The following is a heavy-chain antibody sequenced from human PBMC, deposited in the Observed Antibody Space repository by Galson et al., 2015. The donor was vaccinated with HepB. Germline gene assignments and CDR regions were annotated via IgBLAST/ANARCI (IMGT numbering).Heavy chain of an antibody. J-gene: IGHJ6*03. CDR2: IYPGDSDT. V-gene: IGHV5-51*01. CDR1: GYSFTSYW. CDR3: ARQLDGRGYYYYMDV. Sequence: QSGAEVKKPGESLKISCKGSGYSFTSYWIGWVRQMPGKGLEWMGIIYPGDSDTRYSPSFQGQVTISADKSISTAYLQWSSLKASDTAMYYCARQLDGRGYYYYMDVWGKGTTVTVSS.